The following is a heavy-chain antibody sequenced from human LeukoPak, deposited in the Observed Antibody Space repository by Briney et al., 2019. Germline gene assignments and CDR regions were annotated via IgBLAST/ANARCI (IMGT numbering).Heavy chain of an antibody. D-gene: IGHD6-19*01. CDR2: ISYDGSNK. CDR3: AKSAVAATAGFDY. Sequence: PGRSLRLSCAASGFTFSSYGMHWVRQAPGKGLEWVPVISYDGSNKYYADSVKGRFTISRDNSKNTLYLQMNSLRAEDTAVYYCAKSAVAATAGFDYWGQGTLVTVSS. J-gene: IGHJ4*02. CDR1: GFTFSSYG. V-gene: IGHV3-30*18.